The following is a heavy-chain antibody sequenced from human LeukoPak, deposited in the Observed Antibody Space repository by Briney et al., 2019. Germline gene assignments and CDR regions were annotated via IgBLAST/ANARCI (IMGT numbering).Heavy chain of an antibody. V-gene: IGHV3-43*02. CDR3: AKDISWGGNSGDY. CDR1: GFTFDDYA. J-gene: IGHJ4*02. Sequence: GGSLRPSCVASGFTFDDYAMHWVRQAPGKGLEWVSLISGDGGSTYYADSVKGRFTISRDNSKNSLYLQMNSLRTEDTALYYCAKDISWGGNSGDYWGQGTLVTVSS. CDR2: ISGDGGST. D-gene: IGHD4-23*01.